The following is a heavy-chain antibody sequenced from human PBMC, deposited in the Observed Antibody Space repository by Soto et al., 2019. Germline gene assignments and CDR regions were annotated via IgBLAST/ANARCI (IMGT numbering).Heavy chain of an antibody. CDR3: AHIDWLLRGHSLPWGLYYFDY. CDR1: GFSLNTSGVG. V-gene: IGHV2-5*01. CDR2: IYWNDDK. J-gene: IGHJ4*02. D-gene: IGHD3-9*01. Sequence: SGPTLVNPTQTLTLTCTFSGFSLNTSGVGVGWIRQPPGKALEWLALIYWNDDKRYSPSLRTRLTITKDTSRDQVVLTMTNMDPVDTATYHCAHIDWLLRGHSLPWGLYYFDYWGQGTLVTVSS.